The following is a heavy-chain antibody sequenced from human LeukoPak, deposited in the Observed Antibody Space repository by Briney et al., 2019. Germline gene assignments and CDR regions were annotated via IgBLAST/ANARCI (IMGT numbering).Heavy chain of an antibody. D-gene: IGHD1-26*01. Sequence: AAVKVSCKSSGYTFNGYYMHWVRQAPGQGLEWMGWINPNNGGTKYAQNFQGRVTMTRDTSISTAYMELSSLRSEDTAIYYCARDNSVGDNAWWFDPWGQGTLVTVSS. J-gene: IGHJ5*02. V-gene: IGHV1-2*02. CDR1: GYTFNGYY. CDR2: INPNNGGT. CDR3: ARDNSVGDNAWWFDP.